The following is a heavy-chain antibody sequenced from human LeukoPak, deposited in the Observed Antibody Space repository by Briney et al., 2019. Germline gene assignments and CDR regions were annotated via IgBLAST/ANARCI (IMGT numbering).Heavy chain of an antibody. CDR1: GFTFSSYE. D-gene: IGHD3-10*01. CDR2: ISYDGSNK. V-gene: IGHV3-30*18. Sequence: GGSLRLSCAASGFTFSSYEMNWVRQAPGKGLEWVAVISYDGSNKYYADSVKGRFTISRDNSKNTLYLQMNSLRAEDTAVYYCAKGELYGSGSYLYYYYGMDVWGQGTTVTVSS. J-gene: IGHJ6*02. CDR3: AKGELYGSGSYLYYYYGMDV.